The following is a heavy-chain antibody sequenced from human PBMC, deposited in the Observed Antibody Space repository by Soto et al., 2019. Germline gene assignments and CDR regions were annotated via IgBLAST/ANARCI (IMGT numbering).Heavy chain of an antibody. J-gene: IGHJ4*02. Sequence: SETLSLTCTVSGGSISSYYWRWILQPPGKGLEWIGYIYYSGSTNYNPSLKSRVTISVDTSKNQFSLKLSSVTAADTAVYYCFSGEEYHDSRGFWGQGTLVTVS. D-gene: IGHD3-22*01. CDR3: FSGEEYHDSRGF. CDR2: IYYSGST. CDR1: GGSISSYY. V-gene: IGHV4-59*12.